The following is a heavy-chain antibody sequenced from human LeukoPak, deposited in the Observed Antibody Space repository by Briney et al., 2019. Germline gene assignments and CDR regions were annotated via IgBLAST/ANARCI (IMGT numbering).Heavy chain of an antibody. CDR1: GFTFSSYG. CDR2: IWYDGSNK. CDR3: AKGLTRRYLDY. V-gene: IGHV3-33*06. J-gene: IGHJ4*02. Sequence: GGSLRLSCAASGFTFSSYGMHWVRQAPGKGLEWVAVIWYDGSNKYYGDSIKGRFTISRDNSKNTLYLQMNSLRAEDTAVYYCAKGLTRRYLDYWGQGTLVTVSS. D-gene: IGHD3-9*01.